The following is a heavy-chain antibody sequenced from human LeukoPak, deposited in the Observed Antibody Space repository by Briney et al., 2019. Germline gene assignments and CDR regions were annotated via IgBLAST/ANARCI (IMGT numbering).Heavy chain of an antibody. CDR2: IKQDGSEK. J-gene: IGHJ4*02. D-gene: IGHD4-17*01. V-gene: IGHV3-7*01. CDR1: GFTFSSYR. Sequence: GGSLRLSCAASGFTFSSYRMSWVRQAPGKGLEWVANIKQDGSEKYYVDSVKGRFTISRDNAKNSLYLQMNSLRAEDTAVYYCARHTLRSFDYWGQGTLVTVSS. CDR3: ARHTLRSFDY.